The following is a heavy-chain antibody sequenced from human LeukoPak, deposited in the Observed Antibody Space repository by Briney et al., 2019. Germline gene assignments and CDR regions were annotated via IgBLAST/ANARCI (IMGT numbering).Heavy chain of an antibody. D-gene: IGHD1-26*01. CDR1: GFTLSRFT. CDR3: ATEEYLRGSYFFFGS. CDR2: INFRGTYI. J-gene: IGHJ4*02. Sequence: GSLRLSCVASGFTLSRFTMNWVRQAPGKGLELVSSINFRGTYIYYTDSVKGRFSISRDDARNSLFLQMNGLRAVDPAVYYCATEEYLRGSYFFFGSWGQESLVTVSS. V-gene: IGHV3-21*01.